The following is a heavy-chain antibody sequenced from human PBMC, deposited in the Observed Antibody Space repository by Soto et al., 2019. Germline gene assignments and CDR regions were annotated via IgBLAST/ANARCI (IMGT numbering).Heavy chain of an antibody. Sequence: EVQLVESGGGLVKPGGSLRLSCSASGFTFSSYSLNWVRQAPGKGLEWVSSISSSISYIYYADSVKGRFTISRDNAKNSLYLQMNSLRAEDTAVYYCARGITVYWYFALWVRGTLVTVSS. V-gene: IGHV3-21*01. CDR2: ISSSISYI. J-gene: IGHJ2*01. CDR3: ARGITVYWYFAL. D-gene: IGHD3-10*01. CDR1: GFTFSSYS.